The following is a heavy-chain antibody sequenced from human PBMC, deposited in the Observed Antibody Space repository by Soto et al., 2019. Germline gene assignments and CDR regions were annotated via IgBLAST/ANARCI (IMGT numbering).Heavy chain of an antibody. V-gene: IGHV3-23*01. J-gene: IGHJ4*02. CDR2: ISGSGGST. D-gene: IGHD3-3*01. CDR1: GFTFSSYA. Sequence: GGSLRLSCAASGFTFSSYAMSWVRQAPGKGLEWVSAISGSGGSTYYADSVKGRFTISRDNSKNTLYLQMNSLRAEDTAVYYCAKDLLPPDYDFWSGYGYWGQGTLVTVSS. CDR3: AKDLLPPDYDFWSGYGY.